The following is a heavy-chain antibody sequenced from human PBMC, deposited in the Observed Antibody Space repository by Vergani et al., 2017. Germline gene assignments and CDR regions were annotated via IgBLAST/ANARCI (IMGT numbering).Heavy chain of an antibody. V-gene: IGHV3-23*02. Sequence: EVQLLESGGGLVQPGGSLRVSCAASGFTFSSDAMSWVRQAPGKGLEWIGEINNDGHTNYNPSLESRVTVSRDTAKNQFSLNLMSVTAADTAMYYCAVRPRVNLVGGAIVTKRTFDYWSQGSLVTVSS. CDR1: GFTFSSDA. D-gene: IGHD2-8*02. CDR3: AVRPRVNLVGGAIVTKRTFDY. J-gene: IGHJ4*02. CDR2: INNDGHT.